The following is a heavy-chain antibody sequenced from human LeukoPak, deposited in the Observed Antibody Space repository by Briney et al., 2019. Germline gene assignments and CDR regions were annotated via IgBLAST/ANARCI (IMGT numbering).Heavy chain of an antibody. J-gene: IGHJ4*02. CDR1: GGSTSSSSYY. CDR2: IYYSGST. D-gene: IGHD4-17*01. Sequence: PSETLSLTCTVSGGSTSSSSYYWGWIRQPPGKGLEWIGSIYYSGSTYYNPSLKSRVTISVDTSKNQFSLKLSSVTAADTAVYYCARGKTTVTRVIRRYFDYWGQGTLVTVSS. V-gene: IGHV4-39*01. CDR3: ARGKTTVTRVIRRYFDY.